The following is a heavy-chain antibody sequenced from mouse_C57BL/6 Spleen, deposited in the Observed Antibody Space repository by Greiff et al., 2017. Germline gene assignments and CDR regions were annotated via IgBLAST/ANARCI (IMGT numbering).Heavy chain of an antibody. J-gene: IGHJ3*01. CDR3: VRYYDWFAY. V-gene: IGHV1-7*01. Sequence: QVQLQQSGAELAKPGASVKLSCKASGYTFTSYWMHSVKQRPGRGLEWIGYINPSSGYTKYNQKFKDKATLTADKSSSTADMQLSSLTDDDSAVYYCVRYYDWFAYWGQGTLVTVSA. D-gene: IGHD2-4*01. CDR1: GYTFTSYW. CDR2: INPSSGYT.